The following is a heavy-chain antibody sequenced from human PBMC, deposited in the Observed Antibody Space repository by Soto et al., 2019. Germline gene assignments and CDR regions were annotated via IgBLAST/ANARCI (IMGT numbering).Heavy chain of an antibody. CDR3: ARDSGGA. CDR1: GGSISSYY. J-gene: IGHJ5*02. CDR2: IYYSGST. D-gene: IGHD2-21*01. V-gene: IGHV4-59*01. Sequence: QVQLQESGPGLVKPSETLSLTCTVSGGSISSYYWSWIRQPPGKGLEWIGYIYYSGSTNYNPSLKSRVTISVDTSKNQFSLKLSSVTAADTAVYYCARDSGGAWGQGTLVTVSS.